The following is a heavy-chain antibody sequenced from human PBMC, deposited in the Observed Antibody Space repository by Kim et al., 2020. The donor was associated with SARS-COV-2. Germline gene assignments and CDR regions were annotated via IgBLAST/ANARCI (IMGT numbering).Heavy chain of an antibody. Sequence: GGSLRLSCTTSGFTFIGHAMSWVRQAPGQGLEWVSSIDGSDGTTYYVDTVKGRFTISRDDAKNTLDLQMRAVRAADTATYYCMKGGWGWIWDHWGQGTLVTVSS. CDR2: IDGSDGTT. J-gene: IGHJ4*02. V-gene: IGHV3-23*01. CDR3: MKGGWGWIWDH. D-gene: IGHD2-2*03. CDR1: GFTFIGHA.